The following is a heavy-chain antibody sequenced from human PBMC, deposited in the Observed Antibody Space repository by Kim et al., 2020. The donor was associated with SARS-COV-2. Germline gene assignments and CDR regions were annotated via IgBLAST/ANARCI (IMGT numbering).Heavy chain of an antibody. CDR3: AIEYHGGGTGGYWYFDL. D-gene: IGHD1-1*01. J-gene: IGHJ2*01. Sequence: SVKVSCKASGGTFSSYAISWVRQAPGQGLEWMGRIIPILGIANYAQKFQGRVTITADKSTSTAYMELSSLRSEDTAVYYCAIEYHGGGTGGYWYFDLWGRGTLVTVSS. CDR2: IIPILGIA. CDR1: GGTFSSYA. V-gene: IGHV1-69*04.